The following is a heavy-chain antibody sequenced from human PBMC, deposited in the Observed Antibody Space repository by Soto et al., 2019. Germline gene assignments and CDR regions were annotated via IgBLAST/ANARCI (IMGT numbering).Heavy chain of an antibody. D-gene: IGHD3-10*01. Sequence: QVQLVQSGAAVKKPGSSVKVSCKASGGTFSSYAISWVRQAPGQGLEWMGGIIPIFGTANYAQKFQGRVTITADESTSTAYMELSSLSSEDTAVYYCAGDRERYYYGSGFDPWGQGTLVTVSS. CDR2: IIPIFGTA. V-gene: IGHV1-69*01. J-gene: IGHJ5*02. CDR3: AGDRERYYYGSGFDP. CDR1: GGTFSSYA.